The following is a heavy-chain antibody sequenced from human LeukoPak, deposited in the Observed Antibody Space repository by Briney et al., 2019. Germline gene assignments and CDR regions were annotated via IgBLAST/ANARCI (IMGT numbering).Heavy chain of an antibody. CDR1: GYTFSSYG. J-gene: IGHJ4*02. CDR3: ARDSPYSNSHIDY. D-gene: IGHD2/OR15-2a*01. CDR2: VSVYNGNT. V-gene: IGHV1-18*01. Sequence: GASVKVSCKASGYTFSSYGITWVRQAPGQGLEWMGWVSVYNGNTNYAQKLQGRVTMTTDTSTSTAYMELRSLRSDDTAVYYCARDSPYSNSHIDYWGQGTLVTVSS.